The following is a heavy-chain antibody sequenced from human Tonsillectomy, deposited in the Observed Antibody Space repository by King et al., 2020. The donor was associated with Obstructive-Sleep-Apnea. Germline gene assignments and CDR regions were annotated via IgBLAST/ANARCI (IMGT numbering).Heavy chain of an antibody. V-gene: IGHV3-7*03. CDR1: GFTFSRYW. CDR2: INDDQTQK. D-gene: IGHD3-22*01. J-gene: IGHJ4*02. Sequence: VQLVESGGGLVQPGGSLRLSCAASGFTFSRYWVTWVRQAPGKGLECVANINDDQTQKYYVDSVKGRFTIFRDNTQNSLYLQMNSLRAEDTAVYYCGRLSPHSIEYWGQGTLVTVSS. CDR3: GRLSPHSIEY.